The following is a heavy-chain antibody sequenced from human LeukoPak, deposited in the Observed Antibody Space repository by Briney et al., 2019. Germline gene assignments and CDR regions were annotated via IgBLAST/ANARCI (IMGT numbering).Heavy chain of an antibody. D-gene: IGHD3-9*01. CDR1: GYTFTSYY. J-gene: IGHJ4*02. CDR2: INPNGGST. CDR3: ARDSDILNGYYISAY. V-gene: IGHV1-46*01. Sequence: ASVKVSCKASGYTFTSYYIHWVRQAPGQGLEWMGIINPNGGSTDYAPNFQGRVTMTRDMSTSTVYMELSSLRSEDTALYFCARDSDILNGYYISAYWGQGTLVTVSS.